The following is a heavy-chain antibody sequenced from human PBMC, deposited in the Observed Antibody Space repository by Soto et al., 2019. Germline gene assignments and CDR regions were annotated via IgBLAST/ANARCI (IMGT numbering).Heavy chain of an antibody. CDR3: ARDVSPGSSGLYLDAFDI. V-gene: IGHV3-7*05. Sequence: EVQLEESGGDLVQPGGSLRLSCAASGFTLSAYWMTWVRQAPGKGLEWVANINQDGSKKSYLDSVRGRFTISRDNVGNSLYLQMDSLRADDTALYYCARDVSPGSSGLYLDAFDIWGQGTMVTVSS. CDR1: GFTLSAYW. J-gene: IGHJ3*02. CDR2: INQDGSKK. D-gene: IGHD6-25*01.